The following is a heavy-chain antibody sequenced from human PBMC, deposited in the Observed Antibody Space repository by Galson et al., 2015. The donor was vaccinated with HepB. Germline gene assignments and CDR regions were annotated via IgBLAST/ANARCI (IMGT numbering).Heavy chain of an antibody. CDR1: GFTFSSYG. CDR3: ATGQRITIFGVGRDRFDY. D-gene: IGHD3-3*01. V-gene: IGHV3-30*03. CDR2: ISYDGSNK. Sequence: SLRLSCAASGFTFSSYGMHWVRQAPGKGLEWVAVISYDGSNKYYADSVKGRFTISRDNSKNTLYLQMNSLRAEDTAVYYCATGQRITIFGVGRDRFDYWGQGTLVTVSS. J-gene: IGHJ4*02.